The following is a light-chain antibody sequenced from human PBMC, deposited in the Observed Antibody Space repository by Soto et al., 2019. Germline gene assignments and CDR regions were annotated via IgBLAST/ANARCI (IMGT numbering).Light chain of an antibody. J-gene: IGLJ2*01. CDR3: CSYVGSNVI. CDR2: DGS. CDR1: SSDVGSYNL. V-gene: IGLV2-23*01. Sequence: QSALTQPASVSGSPGQSITISCTRTSSDVGSYNLVSWFQQHPDKAPKLLLYDGSKRPSGVSNRFSGSKSGNTDSLTISGLQAEDEGDYYCCSYVGSNVIFGVGTKLTVL.